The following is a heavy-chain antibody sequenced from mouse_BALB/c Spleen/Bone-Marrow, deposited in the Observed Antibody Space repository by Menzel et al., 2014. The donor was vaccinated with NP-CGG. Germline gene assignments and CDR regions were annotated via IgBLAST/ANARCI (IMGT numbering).Heavy chain of an antibody. V-gene: IGHV2-6-4*01. J-gene: IGHJ4*01. CDR1: GFSLSRYN. D-gene: IGHD2-3*01. Sequence: QVQLKQSGPGLVAPSQNLSITCTVSGFSLSRYNIHWIRQPPGKGLEWPGMIWGGGGTDHNSALKSRLRISKDNSKSQIFLKINSLQIDDTAMYYCARKDGGYYVMDYWGQGTSVTVSS. CDR3: ARKDGGYYVMDY. CDR2: IWGGGGT.